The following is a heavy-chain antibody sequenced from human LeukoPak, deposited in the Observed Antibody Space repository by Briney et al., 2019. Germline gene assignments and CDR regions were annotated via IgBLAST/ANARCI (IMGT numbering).Heavy chain of an antibody. V-gene: IGHV1-69*04. CDR2: IIPILGIA. J-gene: IGHJ4*02. Sequence: SVKVSCKASGGTFSSYAISWVRQAPGQGLEWMGRIIPILGIANYAQKFQGRVTITADKSTSTAYMELSSLRSEDTAVYYRARDLVGRVDKFDYWGQGTLVTVSS. CDR1: GGTFSSYA. D-gene: IGHD3-10*01. CDR3: ARDLVGRVDKFDY.